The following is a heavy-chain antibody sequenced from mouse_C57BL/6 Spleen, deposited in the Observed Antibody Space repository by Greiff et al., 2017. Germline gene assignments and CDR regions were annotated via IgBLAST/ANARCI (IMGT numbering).Heavy chain of an antibody. J-gene: IGHJ3*01. Sequence: QVQLQQPGAELVKPGASVKLSCKASGYTFTSYWMHWVKQRPGQGLEWIGMIHPNSGSTNYNEKFKSKATLTVDKSSSTAYMQLSSLTSEDSAVYYCARRDSSGYGGFYWGQGTLVTVSA. CDR2: IHPNSGST. D-gene: IGHD3-2*02. CDR1: GYTFTSYW. CDR3: ARRDSSGYGGFY. V-gene: IGHV1-64*01.